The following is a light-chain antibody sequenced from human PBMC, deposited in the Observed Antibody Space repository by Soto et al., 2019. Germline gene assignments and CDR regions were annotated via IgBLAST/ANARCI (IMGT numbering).Light chain of an antibody. CDR1: SSDVGGYNY. J-gene: IGLJ2*01. Sequence: QSVLTQPASVSGSPGQSITISCTGTSSDVGGYNYVSWYQQHPGKAPKLMIYDVSDRPSGVSNRFSGSKSGNTASLTISGLQAEDEADYYCSPYTTSCTVVFGGGTKVAVL. V-gene: IGLV2-14*03. CDR2: DVS. CDR3: SPYTTSCTVV.